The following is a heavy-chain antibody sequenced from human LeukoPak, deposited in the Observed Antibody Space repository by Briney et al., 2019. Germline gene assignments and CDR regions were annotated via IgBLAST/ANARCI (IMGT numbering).Heavy chain of an antibody. Sequence: ASVKVSCKASGYTFTGYYMHWVRQAPGQGLEWMGWINPNSGGTNYAQKFQGRVTMTRDTSTSTVYMELSSLRSEDTAVYYCARVKVRQWLAKSFDYWGQGTLVTVSS. D-gene: IGHD6-19*01. J-gene: IGHJ4*02. CDR1: GYTFTGYY. CDR3: ARVKVRQWLAKSFDY. CDR2: INPNSGGT. V-gene: IGHV1-2*02.